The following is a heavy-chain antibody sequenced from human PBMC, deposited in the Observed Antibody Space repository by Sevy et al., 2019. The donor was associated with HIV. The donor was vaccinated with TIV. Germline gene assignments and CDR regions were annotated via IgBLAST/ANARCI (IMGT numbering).Heavy chain of an antibody. CDR3: AKDRGEILHSAFDY. Sequence: GGSLRLSCTASGFTFSRYWMHWVRQAPGKGLVWVSRINSDGSSTSYADSVKGRFTISRDNSKNTLYLQMNSLRVEDTAIYYCAKDRGEILHSAFDYWGQGTLVTVSS. CDR1: GFTFSRYW. J-gene: IGHJ4*02. CDR2: INSDGSST. V-gene: IGHV3-74*01. D-gene: IGHD3-16*01.